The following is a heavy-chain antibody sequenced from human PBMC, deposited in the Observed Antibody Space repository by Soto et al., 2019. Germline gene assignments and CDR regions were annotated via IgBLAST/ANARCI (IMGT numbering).Heavy chain of an antibody. CDR2: ISGGATST. D-gene: IGHD3-9*01. Sequence: PGGSLRLSCAASGFTFSNFAMSWVRQAPGKGLEWVSAISGGATSTYYADIVKGRFTISRDNSKNTLYLQMNSLRAEDTAVYYCAKDLTYYDILTGYYRGPVFDYWGQGTLVTVSS. J-gene: IGHJ4*02. V-gene: IGHV3-23*01. CDR3: AKDLTYYDILTGYYRGPVFDY. CDR1: GFTFSNFA.